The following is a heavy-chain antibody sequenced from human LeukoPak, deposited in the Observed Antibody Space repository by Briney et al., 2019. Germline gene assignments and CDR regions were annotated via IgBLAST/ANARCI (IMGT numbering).Heavy chain of an antibody. J-gene: IGHJ4*02. CDR1: GGSFSGYY. CDR2: INHSGST. V-gene: IGHV4-34*01. CDR3: ASTVFGVVIRDH. Sequence: PSETLSLTCAVYGGSFSGYYWSWIRQPPGKGLEWIGEINHSGSTNYNPSLKSRATISVDTSKNQFSLKLSSVTAADTAVYYCASTVFGVVIRDHWGQGTLVTVSS. D-gene: IGHD3-3*01.